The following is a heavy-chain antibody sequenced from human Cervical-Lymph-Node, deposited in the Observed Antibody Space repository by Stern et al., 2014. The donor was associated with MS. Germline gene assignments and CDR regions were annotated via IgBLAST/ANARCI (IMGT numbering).Heavy chain of an antibody. Sequence: EMQLVESGPEVKRPGESLKISCQASGYTFTSYWIGWVRQMPGKGLEWFASILPVGSDIIYTPPFKGQVPISADKSSSPAYLQWNNLKASDTAIYYCARQRYFDYWGQGTLVTVSS. CDR3: ARQRYFDY. J-gene: IGHJ4*02. CDR2: ILPVGSDI. CDR1: GYTFTSYW. V-gene: IGHV5-51*01.